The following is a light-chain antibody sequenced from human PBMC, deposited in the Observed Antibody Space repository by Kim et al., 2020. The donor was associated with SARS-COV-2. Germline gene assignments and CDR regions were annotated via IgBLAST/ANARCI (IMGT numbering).Light chain of an antibody. V-gene: IGKV1-6*01. Sequence: AIQMTQSPSSLSASVGDRVTITCRASQVIGADLNWYQQKSGKAPKLLIYGASSLETGFPSGFDGSGAGTDFTLSISNLQPEDVASYYCLQDSSYRYTFGRGTKLEI. CDR1: QVIGAD. CDR3: LQDSSYRYT. J-gene: IGKJ2*01. CDR2: GAS.